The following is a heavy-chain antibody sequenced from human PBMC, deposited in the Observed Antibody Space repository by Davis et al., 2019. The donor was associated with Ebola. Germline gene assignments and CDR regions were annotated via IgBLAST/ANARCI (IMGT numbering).Heavy chain of an antibody. CDR3: AKGWRAGVDP. J-gene: IGHJ5*02. Sequence: GSLRLSCAVYGGSFSGYYWSWIRQPPGKGLEWIGEINHSGSTNYNPSLKSRVTISVDTSKNQFSLKLSSVTAADTAVYYCAKGWRAGVDPWGQGTLVTVSS. V-gene: IGHV4-34*01. D-gene: IGHD6-19*01. CDR1: GGSFSGYY. CDR2: INHSGST.